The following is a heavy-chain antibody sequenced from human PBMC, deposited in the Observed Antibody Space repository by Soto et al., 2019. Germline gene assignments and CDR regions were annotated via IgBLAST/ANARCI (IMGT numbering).Heavy chain of an antibody. CDR3: ARDPYSSGSNWFDP. V-gene: IGHV3-33*01. CDR1: GFTFSSYG. CDR2: IWYDGSNK. Sequence: WGSLRLSCAASGFTFSSYGMHWVRQAPGKGLEWVAVIWYDGSNKYYADSVKGRFTISRDNSKNTLYLQMNSLRAEDTAVYYCARDPYSSGSNWFDPWGQGTLVTVSS. J-gene: IGHJ5*02. D-gene: IGHD6-19*01.